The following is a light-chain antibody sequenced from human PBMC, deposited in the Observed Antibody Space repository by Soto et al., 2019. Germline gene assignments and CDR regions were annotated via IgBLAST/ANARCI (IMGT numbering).Light chain of an antibody. J-gene: IGKJ1*01. V-gene: IGKV3-11*01. CDR3: QQRNGWPRT. CDR1: QSVTSF. CDR2: DAS. Sequence: EILLTQSPATLSXSPGERATLSCRASQSVTSFLAWYQQKPGQAPRLLIYDASKRATGIPARVSGSGSGTDFTLTISSLEPEDFAVYYCQQRNGWPRTFGQGTKVDIK.